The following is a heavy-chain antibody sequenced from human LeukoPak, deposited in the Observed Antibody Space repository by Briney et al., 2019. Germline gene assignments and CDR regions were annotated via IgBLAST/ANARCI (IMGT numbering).Heavy chain of an antibody. J-gene: IGHJ6*02. CDR3: ARRPGPYYGMDV. Sequence: SETLSLTCTVSGGSISSYYWSWIRQPPGKGLEWIGYIYYSGSTNYNPSLKSRVTISVDTSKNQFSLKLSSVTAADTAEYYCARRPGPYYGMDVWGQGTTVTVSS. CDR2: IYYSGST. CDR1: GGSISSYY. V-gene: IGHV4-59*08.